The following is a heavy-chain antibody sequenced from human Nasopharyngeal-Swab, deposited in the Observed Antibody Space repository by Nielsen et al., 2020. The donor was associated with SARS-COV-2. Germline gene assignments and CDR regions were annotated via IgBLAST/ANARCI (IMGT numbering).Heavy chain of an antibody. J-gene: IGHJ4*02. CDR1: GYTFTGYY. V-gene: IGHV1-2*04. CDR2: INPNSGGT. CDR3: ARGGLDGDYELDY. D-gene: IGHD4-17*01. Sequence: ASVKVSCKASGYTFTGYYMHWVRQAPGQGLEWMGWINPNSGGTNYAQKFQGWVTMTRDTSISTAYMELSRLRSDDTAVYYCARGGLDGDYELDYWGQGTLVTVSS.